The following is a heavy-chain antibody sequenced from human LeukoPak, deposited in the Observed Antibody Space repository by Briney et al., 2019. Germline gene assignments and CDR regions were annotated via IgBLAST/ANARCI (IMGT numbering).Heavy chain of an antibody. CDR3: ARGYCSSTSCYTNWFDH. CDR2: MNPNSGNT. D-gene: IGHD2-2*02. V-gene: IGHV1-8*03. J-gene: IGHJ5*02. Sequence: ASVKVSCKASGYTFTSYDINWVRQAPGQGLEWMGLMNPNSGNTGYAQKFQGRATITRNASISTAYMALSSLRSDDTAVYYCARGYCSSTSCYTNWFDHWGQGTLVTVSS. CDR1: GYTFTSYD.